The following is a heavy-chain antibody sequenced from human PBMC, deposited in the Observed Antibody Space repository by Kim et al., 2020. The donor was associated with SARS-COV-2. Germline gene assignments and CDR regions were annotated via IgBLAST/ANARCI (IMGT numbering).Heavy chain of an antibody. V-gene: IGHV1-18*01. Sequence: ASVKVSCKASGYTFTSYGISWVRQAPGQGLEWMGWISAYNGNTNYAQKLQGRVTMTTDTSTSTAYMELRSLRSDDTAVYYCARDIRYSSSWDRFDPWGHGTLVTVSS. CDR1: GYTFTSYG. CDR2: ISAYNGNT. CDR3: ARDIRYSSSWDRFDP. J-gene: IGHJ5*02. D-gene: IGHD6-13*01.